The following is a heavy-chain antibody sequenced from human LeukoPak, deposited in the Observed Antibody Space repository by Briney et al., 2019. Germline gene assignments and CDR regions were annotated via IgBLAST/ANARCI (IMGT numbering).Heavy chain of an antibody. CDR2: INPNSGGT. CDR1: GYTFTAYY. J-gene: IGHJ4*02. Sequence: GASMKVSCKTSGYTFTAYYLHWVRQAPGQGLEWMGWINPNSGGTNYAQNFQGRVTMTRDTSISTAYMELRMLKSDDTAMYYCARDLWYSTGWHDSWGQGTLVTVSS. V-gene: IGHV1-2*02. CDR3: ARDLWYSTGWHDS. D-gene: IGHD6-19*01.